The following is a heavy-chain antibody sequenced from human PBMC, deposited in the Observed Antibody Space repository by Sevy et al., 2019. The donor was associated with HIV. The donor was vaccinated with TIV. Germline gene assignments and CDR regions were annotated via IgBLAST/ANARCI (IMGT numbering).Heavy chain of an antibody. Sequence: SETLSLTCAVYGGSFSGYYWSWIRQPPGKGLEWIGEINQSGSTNYNPSLKSRVTISVDTSKNQFSLKLSSVTAADTAVYYCARSSGYVRGRPYYFDYWGQGTLVTVSS. CDR2: INQSGST. CDR3: ARSSGYVRGRPYYFDY. J-gene: IGHJ4*02. D-gene: IGHD5-12*01. CDR1: GGSFSGYY. V-gene: IGHV4-34*01.